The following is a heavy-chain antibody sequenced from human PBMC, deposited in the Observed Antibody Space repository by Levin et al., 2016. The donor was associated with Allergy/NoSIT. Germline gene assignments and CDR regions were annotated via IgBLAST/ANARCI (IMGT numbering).Heavy chain of an antibody. CDR3: ARRPYQKLDTFEI. CDR2: IYPGDSDT. Sequence: GESLKISCKGSGYNFASYWIGWVRQMPGKGLELMGIIYPGDSDTRYSPSFQGQVTISADKSISTAYLQWTRLKASDTAMYYCARRPYQKLDTFEIWGQGTMVTVSS. J-gene: IGHJ3*02. D-gene: IGHD2-2*01. V-gene: IGHV5-51*01. CDR1: GYNFASYW.